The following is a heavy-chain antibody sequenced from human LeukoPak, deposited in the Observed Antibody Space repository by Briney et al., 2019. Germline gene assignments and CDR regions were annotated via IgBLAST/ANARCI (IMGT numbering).Heavy chain of an antibody. CDR3: ARREGDTSMVRSFDY. CDR2: INHSGST. Sequence: SSETLSLTCTVSGGSISSSSYYWSWIRQPPGKGLEWIGEINHSGSTNYNPSLKSRVTISVDTSKNQFSLNLSSETAADTAVYYCARREGDTSMVRSFDYWGQGTMVTVSS. CDR1: GGSISSSSYY. J-gene: IGHJ4*02. V-gene: IGHV4-39*07. D-gene: IGHD5-18*01.